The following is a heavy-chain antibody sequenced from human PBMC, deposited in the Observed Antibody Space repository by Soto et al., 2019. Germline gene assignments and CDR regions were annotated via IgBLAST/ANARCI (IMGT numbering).Heavy chain of an antibody. J-gene: IGHJ4*02. Sequence: PGGSLRLSCAASGFTFSSYAMSWVRQAPGKGLEWVSAISGSGGSTYYADSVKGRFTISRDNSKNTLYLQMNSLRAEDTAVYYCARGGPNYDFWSGYFDYWGQGTLVTVYS. CDR1: GFTFSSYA. CDR3: ARGGPNYDFWSGYFDY. D-gene: IGHD3-3*01. CDR2: ISGSGGST. V-gene: IGHV3-23*01.